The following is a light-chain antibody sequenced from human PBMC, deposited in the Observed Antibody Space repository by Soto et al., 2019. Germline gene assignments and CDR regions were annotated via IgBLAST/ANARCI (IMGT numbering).Light chain of an antibody. Sequence: QSVLTQPASVSGSPGQSITISCTGTTNDIGSYNFVSWYRQHPGKAPKLMIFAVNNRPSGVSNRFSGSKSGNTASLTISGLQPEDEADYYCSSYSTCNTFPVIFGGGTKLTVL. CDR1: TNDIGSYNF. CDR2: AVN. V-gene: IGLV2-14*01. J-gene: IGLJ2*01. CDR3: SSYSTCNTFPVI.